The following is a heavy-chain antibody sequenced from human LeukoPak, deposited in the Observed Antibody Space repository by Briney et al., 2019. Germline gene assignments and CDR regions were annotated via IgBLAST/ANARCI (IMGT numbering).Heavy chain of an antibody. CDR2: IYYSGST. CDR1: GGSISSSSYY. J-gene: IGHJ4*02. D-gene: IGHD2-15*01. V-gene: IGHV4-39*07. CDR3: ARFAAGEAARFDY. Sequence: SETLSLTCTVSGGSISSSSYYWGWIRQPPGKGLEWIGSIYYSGSTYYNPSLKSRVTISVDTSKNQFSLKLSSVTAADTAVYYCARFAAGEAARFDYWGQGTLVTVSS.